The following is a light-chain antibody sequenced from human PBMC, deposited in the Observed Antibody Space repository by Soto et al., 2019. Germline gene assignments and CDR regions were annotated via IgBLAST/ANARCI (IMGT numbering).Light chain of an antibody. V-gene: IGKV1-5*01. Sequence: IQMTQSPSSLSASVGDRVVITCRASQSINRRLAWYQQKPGKAPRLLIYDVSTLESGVPSRFGGSGSGTEFTLTISGLQPDDFASYYCQQYNSYSGMFGQGTKVDI. CDR2: DVS. CDR3: QQYNSYSGM. J-gene: IGKJ1*01. CDR1: QSINRR.